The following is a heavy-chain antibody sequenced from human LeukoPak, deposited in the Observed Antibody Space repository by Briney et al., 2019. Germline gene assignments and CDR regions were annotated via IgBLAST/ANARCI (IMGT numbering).Heavy chain of an antibody. CDR1: GFTFSSYA. V-gene: IGHV3-30-3*01. D-gene: IGHD3-3*01. J-gene: IGHJ6*04. Sequence: PGRSLRLSCAASGFTFSSYAMHWVRHAPGQGLGGGAVISYDGSSKYYADSVKRRFTNSRDNSKNTLYLQLKSLRLEDTGVYYCAKDDYDFWSGYYDVWGKGTTVTVSS. CDR3: AKDDYDFWSGYYDV. CDR2: ISYDGSSK.